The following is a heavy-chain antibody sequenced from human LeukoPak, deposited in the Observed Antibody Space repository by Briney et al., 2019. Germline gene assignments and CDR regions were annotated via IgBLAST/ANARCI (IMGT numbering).Heavy chain of an antibody. D-gene: IGHD6-13*01. V-gene: IGHV4-4*07. CDR3: ARRAGNSWFFDY. J-gene: IGHJ4*02. CDR2: IYSSGSA. Sequence: SETLSLTCTVSGGSINTYYWKWIRQPAGQGLEWIGHIYSSGSANYNPSLKSRVTMSVDTSKNQFSLRLTSVTAADTAVYYCARRAGNSWFFDYWGQGILVTVSS. CDR1: GGSINTYY.